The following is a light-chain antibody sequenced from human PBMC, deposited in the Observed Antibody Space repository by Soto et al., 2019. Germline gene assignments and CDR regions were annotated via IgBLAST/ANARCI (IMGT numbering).Light chain of an antibody. CDR2: ATS. V-gene: IGKV1-16*02. J-gene: IGKJ5*01. CDR1: QGINKY. Sequence: DIQMTQSPSSLSASVGDRVTITCRASQGINKYLAWFQQKPGKAPTCLVYATSTLQPGGPSKFSGSGSGTDFTLTISSLQPEDFATYYCQQYNNYPITFGQGTRLEIK. CDR3: QQYNNYPIT.